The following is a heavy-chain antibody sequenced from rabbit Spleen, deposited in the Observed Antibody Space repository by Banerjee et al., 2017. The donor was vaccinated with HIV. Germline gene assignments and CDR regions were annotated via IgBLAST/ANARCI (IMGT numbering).Heavy chain of an antibody. CDR1: GVSFSLSSY. Sequence: QEQLVESGGDLVKPGASLTLTCTASGVSFSLSSYMCWVRQAPGKGLEWIACIYAGSNEHTYYASWAKGRFTVSKASSTTVTLKMTSLTAADTATYFCARGPPYADYADYGYVYLNLWGPGTLVTVS. CDR3: ARGPPYADYADYGYVYLNL. D-gene: IGHD6-1*01. V-gene: IGHV1S45*01. J-gene: IGHJ4*01. CDR2: IYAGSNEHT.